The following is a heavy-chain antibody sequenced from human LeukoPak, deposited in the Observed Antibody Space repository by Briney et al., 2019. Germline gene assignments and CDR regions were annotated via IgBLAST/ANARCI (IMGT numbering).Heavy chain of an antibody. J-gene: IGHJ5*02. Sequence: RTSETLSLTCTVSGGSISSYYWSWIRQPPGKGLEWIGYIYYSGSTNYNPSLKSRVTISVDTSKNQFSLKLSSVTAADTAVYYCARASGRGPYCGGDCYWSWFDPWGQGTLVTVSS. V-gene: IGHV4-59*01. D-gene: IGHD2-21*02. CDR2: IYYSGST. CDR1: GGSISSYY. CDR3: ARASGRGPYCGGDCYWSWFDP.